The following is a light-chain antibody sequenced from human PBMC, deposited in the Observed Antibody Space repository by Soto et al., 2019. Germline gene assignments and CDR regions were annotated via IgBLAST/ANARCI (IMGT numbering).Light chain of an antibody. J-gene: IGKJ2*01. V-gene: IGKV1-33*01. CDR2: DAS. CDR3: QHFASLPYT. Sequence: DIQMAQSPSSLSAFIGVRVTVTCQASQDIRKQLNWYRLAPGKAPQLLIYDASNLERGVPSRFSGSGSGTEFTFTISRLQAEDVATYYCQHFASLPYTFGPGTKLEV. CDR1: QDIRKQ.